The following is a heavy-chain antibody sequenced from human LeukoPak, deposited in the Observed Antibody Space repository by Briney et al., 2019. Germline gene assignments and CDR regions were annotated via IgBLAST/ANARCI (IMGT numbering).Heavy chain of an antibody. V-gene: IGHV3-30-3*02. CDR3: AKDGLMRFFDY. Sequence: SGGSLRLSCAASGFNFSSYAMHWVRQAPGKGLEWVAVISYDGSNKYYADSVKGRFTISRDNSKNTLYLQMNSLRAEDTAVYHCAKDGLMRFFDYWGQGTLVTVSS. CDR2: ISYDGSNK. J-gene: IGHJ4*02. D-gene: IGHD2-8*01. CDR1: GFNFSSYA.